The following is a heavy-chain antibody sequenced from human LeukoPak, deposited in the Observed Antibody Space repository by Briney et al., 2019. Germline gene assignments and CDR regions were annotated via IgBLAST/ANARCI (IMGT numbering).Heavy chain of an antibody. CDR3: ARDYCSSTSCSTRGWFDP. D-gene: IGHD2-2*01. CDR2: ISSSGSTI. CDR1: GFTFSDYY. Sequence: GGSLRLSCAASGFTFSDYYMSLIRQAPGKGLEWVSYISSSGSTIYYADSVKGRFTISRDNAKNSLYLQMNSLRAEDTAVYYCARDYCSSTSCSTRGWFDPWGQGTLVTVSS. V-gene: IGHV3-11*01. J-gene: IGHJ5*02.